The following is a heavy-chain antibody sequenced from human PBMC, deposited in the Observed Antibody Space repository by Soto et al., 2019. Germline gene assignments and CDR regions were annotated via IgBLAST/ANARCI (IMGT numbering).Heavy chain of an antibody. V-gene: IGHV3-30*18. CDR1: GFTFSNYG. CDR3: AKDTLFGVVIPDYDGMDV. J-gene: IGHJ6*02. CDR2: MSYDGNNK. Sequence: QVQLVESGGGVVQPGRSLRLSCAASGFTFSNYGMHWVRQAPGKGLEWVAVMSYDGNNKHYAESVKGRFTISRDNSKNTLSLQMNSLRAEDTAVYYCAKDTLFGVVIPDYDGMDVWGQGTTVTVSS. D-gene: IGHD3-3*01.